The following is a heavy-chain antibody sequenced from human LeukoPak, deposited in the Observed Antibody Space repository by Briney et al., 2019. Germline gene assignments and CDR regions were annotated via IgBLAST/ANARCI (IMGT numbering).Heavy chain of an antibody. CDR3: ARESRDVETEGFDY. CDR1: GGSISSSSYY. Sequence: SETLSLTCTVSGGSISSSSYYWSWIRQPPGKGLEWIGYIYYSGSTKYNPSLKSRVTISVDASKKQFSLRLSSMTAADTAVYYCARESRDVETEGFDYWGQGTLVTVSS. V-gene: IGHV4-61*01. CDR2: IYYSGST. J-gene: IGHJ4*02. D-gene: IGHD5-24*01.